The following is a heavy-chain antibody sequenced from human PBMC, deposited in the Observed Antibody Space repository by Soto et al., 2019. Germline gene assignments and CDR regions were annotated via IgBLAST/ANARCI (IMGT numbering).Heavy chain of an antibody. V-gene: IGHV3-13*01. Sequence: RLSCAASGFSFSDYDMNWVRQVTGKGLEWVSSVGTSGEAYYSASVKGRFTISRESDYNSLILQMNTLTADDTAVYYCTKGSPQVGGMDVWGQGTTVTVSS. CDR1: GFSFSDYD. CDR2: VGTSGEA. D-gene: IGHD3-10*01. J-gene: IGHJ6*01. CDR3: TKGSPQVGGMDV.